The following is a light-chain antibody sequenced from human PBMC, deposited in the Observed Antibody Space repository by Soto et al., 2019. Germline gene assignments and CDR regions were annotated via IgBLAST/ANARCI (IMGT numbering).Light chain of an antibody. CDR1: QSVSTY. J-gene: IGKJ4*01. CDR3: QQCVNWPALS. V-gene: IGKV3-11*01. CDR2: DAS. Sequence: EIVLTQSPATLSLSPGERATLSCRASQSVSTYLAWYQQKPGQAPRLLIYDASNRATGVPPRFSGSGSGTDFTLTISNLEPEDFAVYYCQQCVNWPALSFGGGTKVEIK.